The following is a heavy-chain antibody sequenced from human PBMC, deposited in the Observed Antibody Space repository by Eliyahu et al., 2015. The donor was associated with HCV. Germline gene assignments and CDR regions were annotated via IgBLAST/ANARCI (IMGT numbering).Heavy chain of an antibody. J-gene: IGHJ2*01. D-gene: IGHD3-22*01. CDR1: GDSISSNNYX. CDR3: ARHQWNYYDSRVGYFDL. Sequence: QLQLQESGPGLVKSSETLSLACTVSGDSISSNNYXWGWIRQPPGKGLEWIGSIYYSGSTYYNPSLKSRVTISVDTSKNQFSLRLSSVTAADTAVYYCARHQWNYYDSRVGYFDLWGRGTLVTVSS. CDR2: IYYSGST. V-gene: IGHV4-39*01.